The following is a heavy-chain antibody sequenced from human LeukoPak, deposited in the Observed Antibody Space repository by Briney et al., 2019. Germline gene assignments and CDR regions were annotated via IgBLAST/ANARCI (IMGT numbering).Heavy chain of an antibody. V-gene: IGHV4-61*01. CDR2: IYYSGST. CDR1: GVSVSSGSYY. CDR3: AREGAFDI. J-gene: IGHJ3*02. Sequence: SGTLSLTCTVSGVSVSSGSYYWSWIRQPPGKGLEWIGYIYYSGSTNYNPSLKSRVTISVDTSKNQFSLKLSSVTAADTAVYYCAREGAFDIWGQGTMVTVSS.